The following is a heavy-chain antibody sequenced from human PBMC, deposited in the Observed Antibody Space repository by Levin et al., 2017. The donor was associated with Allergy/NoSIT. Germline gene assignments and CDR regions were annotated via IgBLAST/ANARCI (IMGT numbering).Heavy chain of an antibody. V-gene: IGHV4-59*01. Sequence: SETLSLTCTVSGGSISSYYWSWIRQPPGKGLEWIGYIYYSGSTNYNPSLKSRVTISVDTSKNQFSLKLSSVTAADTAVYYCARNDYDILTGQYYFDYWGQGTLVTVSS. D-gene: IGHD3-9*01. CDR3: ARNDYDILTGQYYFDY. J-gene: IGHJ4*02. CDR2: IYYSGST. CDR1: GGSISSYY.